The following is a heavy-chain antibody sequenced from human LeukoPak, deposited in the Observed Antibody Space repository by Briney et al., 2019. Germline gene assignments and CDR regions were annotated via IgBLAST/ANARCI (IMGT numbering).Heavy chain of an antibody. V-gene: IGHV4-31*03. Sequence: SETLSLTCTVSGGSISSGGYYWSWIRQHPGKSLEWIGYIYYSGSTYYNPSLKSRVTISVDTSRNQFSLKLSSVTAADTAVYYCARESSNSYAFDIWGQGTMVTVSS. D-gene: IGHD2-2*01. CDR2: IYYSGST. CDR1: GGSISSGGYY. J-gene: IGHJ3*02. CDR3: ARESSNSYAFDI.